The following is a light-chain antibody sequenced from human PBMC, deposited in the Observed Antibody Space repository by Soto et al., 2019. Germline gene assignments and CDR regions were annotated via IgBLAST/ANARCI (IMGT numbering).Light chain of an antibody. J-gene: IGKJ1*01. Sequence: DIQINRTTSTLAKSVVDTVTGAVRASQGISNWLAWYQQKPGKAPKLLIFHASSLESGVPSRFSGSGSGTEFTLTISSLQSDDFATYYCKQYSSYPTFGQGTKVDI. V-gene: IGKV1-5*01. CDR3: KQYSSYPT. CDR1: QGISNW. CDR2: HAS.